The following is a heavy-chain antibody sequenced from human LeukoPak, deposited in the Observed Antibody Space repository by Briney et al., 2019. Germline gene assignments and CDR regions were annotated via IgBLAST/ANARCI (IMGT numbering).Heavy chain of an antibody. CDR1: GFTFSSHW. J-gene: IGHJ4*02. D-gene: IGHD6-19*01. Sequence: PGGSLRLSCAGSGFTFSSHWIGWVRQAPGKGLEWVAHINQDGSQKYYVDSVEGRFAISRDNAKNSLYLQMDSLRVEDTAFYYCAKDNRRHYTSGPNPDSLHWGQGALVTVSS. V-gene: IGHV3-7*03. CDR3: AKDNRRHYTSGPNPDSLH. CDR2: INQDGSQK.